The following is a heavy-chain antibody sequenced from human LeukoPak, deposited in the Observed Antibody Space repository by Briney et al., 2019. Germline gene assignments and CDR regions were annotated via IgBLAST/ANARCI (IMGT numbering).Heavy chain of an antibody. CDR2: ISSSSTYT. Sequence: GGSLRLSCAASGFTFSSYNMNWVRQAPGKGLEWVSSISSSSTYTYYADSVKGRFTISRDNEKNSLYLQMNSLRAEDTAVYYCARAISMVRGVDYWGQGTLVTVSS. CDR1: GFTFSSYN. CDR3: ARAISMVRGVDY. J-gene: IGHJ4*02. D-gene: IGHD3-10*01. V-gene: IGHV3-21*01.